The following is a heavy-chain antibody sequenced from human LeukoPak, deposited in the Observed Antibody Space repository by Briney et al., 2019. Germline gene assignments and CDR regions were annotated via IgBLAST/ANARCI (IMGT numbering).Heavy chain of an antibody. D-gene: IGHD3-10*01. CDR2: IKSKTDGGTT. V-gene: IGHV3-15*07. J-gene: IGHJ6*02. CDR3: TTDYYGSGSFLAGLYYYYYYGMDV. CDR1: GDSISSYY. Sequence: PSETLSLTCAVSGDSISSYYWSWIRQPPGKWLEWVGRIKSKTDGGTTDYAAPVKGRYTISRDDSKYTLYLQMNSLKTEDTAVYYCTTDYYGSGSFLAGLYYYYYYGMDVWGQGTTVTVSS.